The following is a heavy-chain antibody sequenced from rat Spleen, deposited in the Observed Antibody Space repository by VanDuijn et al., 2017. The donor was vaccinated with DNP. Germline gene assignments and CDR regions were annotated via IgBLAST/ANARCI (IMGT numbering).Heavy chain of an antibody. CDR2: ILYDGSKT. V-gene: IGHV5S10*01. J-gene: IGHJ4*01. CDR1: GLIFSDQN. Sequence: EVHLVESGGGLVQPGRSLKLSCAASGLIFSDQNMAWVRQAPKKGLEWVATILYDGSKTYYRDSVKGRFTISRDNAKSTLYLQMDSLWSEDTATYYCATELSGYRGMDAWGQGTSVTVSS. D-gene: IGHD1-4*01. CDR3: ATELSGYRGMDA.